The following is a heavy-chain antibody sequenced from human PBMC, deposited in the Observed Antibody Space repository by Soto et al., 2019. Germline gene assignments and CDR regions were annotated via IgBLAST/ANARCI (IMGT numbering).Heavy chain of an antibody. J-gene: IGHJ4*02. CDR3: TFRYYDFWSGYYTGLDY. CDR2: IKSKTDGGTT. CDR1: GFTFSNAW. Sequence: GGSLRLSCAASGFTFSNAWMSWVRQAPGKGLEWVGRIKSKTDGGTTDYAAPVKGRFTISRDDSKNTLYLQMNSLKTKDTAVYYCTFRYYDFWSGYYTGLDYWGQGTLVTVSS. V-gene: IGHV3-15*01. D-gene: IGHD3-3*01.